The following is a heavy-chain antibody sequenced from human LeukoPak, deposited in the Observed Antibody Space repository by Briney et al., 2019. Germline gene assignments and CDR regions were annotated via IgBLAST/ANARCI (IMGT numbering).Heavy chain of an antibody. J-gene: IGHJ4*02. CDR2: IYPGDSDT. CDR3: ARHLYVVTAIPDY. Sequence: GESLNISCKGSGYSFTSHWIGWVRQMPGKGLEWIGIIYPGDSDTSYSPSFQGQVTISADKSISTAYLQWSSLKASDTAMYYCARHLYVVTAIPDYWGQGTLVTVSS. V-gene: IGHV5-51*01. D-gene: IGHD2-21*02. CDR1: GYSFTSHW.